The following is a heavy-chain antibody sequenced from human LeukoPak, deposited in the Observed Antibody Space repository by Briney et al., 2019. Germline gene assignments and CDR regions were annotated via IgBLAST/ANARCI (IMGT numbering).Heavy chain of an antibody. CDR1: GGSISSYY. CDR3: ARGKWDSSFKSSGYPGYFDY. Sequence: SETLSLTCTVSGGSISSYYWSWIRQPAGKGLEWIGRIYTSGSTNYNPSLKSRVTMSVDTSKNQFSLKLSSVTAADTAVYYCARGKWDSSFKSSGYPGYFDYWGQGTLVTVSS. D-gene: IGHD6-19*01. J-gene: IGHJ4*02. V-gene: IGHV4-4*07. CDR2: IYTSGST.